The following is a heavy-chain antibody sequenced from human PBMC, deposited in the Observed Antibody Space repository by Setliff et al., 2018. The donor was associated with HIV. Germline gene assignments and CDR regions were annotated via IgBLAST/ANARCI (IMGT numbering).Heavy chain of an antibody. CDR3: ARGQATSSRSSLVY. Sequence: PSETLSLTCTVSGGSIGSNTYYWTWIRQPPGKGLEWIGYIYHSGGTNHNPSLKSRVTISVDTSKKQFSLNLSSVTAADTAVYYCARGQATSSRSSLVYWGQGILVTVSS. CDR2: IYHSGGT. V-gene: IGHV4-61*01. CDR1: GGSIGSNTYY. D-gene: IGHD6-6*01. J-gene: IGHJ4*02.